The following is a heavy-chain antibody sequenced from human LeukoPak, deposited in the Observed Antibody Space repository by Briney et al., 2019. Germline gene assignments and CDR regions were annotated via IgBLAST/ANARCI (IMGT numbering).Heavy chain of an antibody. CDR1: ALTLSSYA. CDR3: AKDGWLNWFDH. D-gene: IGHD5-24*01. V-gene: IGHV3-23*01. J-gene: IGHJ5*02. CDR2: ISGSGGST. Sequence: PARSLTLSCAASALTLSSYAMSWVRQAPGKGLEWVSAISGSGGSTYYADSVKGRFTISRDNSKNTLYLQMNSLRAEDTAVYYCAKDGWLNWFDHWGQGTLVTVSS.